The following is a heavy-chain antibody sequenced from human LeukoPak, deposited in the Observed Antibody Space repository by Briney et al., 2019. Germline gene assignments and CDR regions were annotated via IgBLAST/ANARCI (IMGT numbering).Heavy chain of an antibody. CDR2: IETKTDGVTT. V-gene: IGHV3-15*04. J-gene: IGHJ3*02. Sequence: PGGSLRLSCAASGFTFSKAWMSWVRQAPGKGLEWVGRIETKTDGVTTDYAAPVKGRFTISRDDSKNTVYLQMNSLKTEDTAVYFCTGFETSGPDAFDIWGRGTMVTVSS. CDR3: TGFETSGPDAFDI. D-gene: IGHD5-12*01. CDR1: GFTFSKAW.